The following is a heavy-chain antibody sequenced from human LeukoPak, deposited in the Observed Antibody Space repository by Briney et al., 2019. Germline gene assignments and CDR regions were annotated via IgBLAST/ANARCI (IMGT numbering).Heavy chain of an antibody. V-gene: IGHV4-34*01. CDR3: ARGRETNDCSSTSCYGLSLDY. D-gene: IGHD2-2*01. CDR1: GGSFSGYY. CDR2: INHSGST. Sequence: SETLSLTCAVYGGSFSGYYWSWIRQPPGKGLEWIGEINHSGSTNYNPSLKSRVTISVDTSKNQFSLKLSSVTAADTAVYYCARGRETNDCSSTSCYGLSLDYWGQGTLVTVSP. J-gene: IGHJ4*02.